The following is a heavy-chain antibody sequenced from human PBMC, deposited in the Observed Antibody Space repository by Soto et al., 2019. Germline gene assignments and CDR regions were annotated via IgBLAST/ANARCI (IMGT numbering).Heavy chain of an antibody. CDR3: ARPSGGDRYSLSC. V-gene: IGHV1-18*01. J-gene: IGHJ4*02. CDR1: GYTFTSYG. CDR2: ISAYNGNT. Sequence: APVKASCKGSGYTFTSYGISSVRKTQGKGLEWMGWISAYNGNTNYAQKHQGRVTMTRDTSTSTVYMELSSLRSEDTAVYYCARPSGGDRYSLSCWGQGTLVTVSS. D-gene: IGHD2-21*02.